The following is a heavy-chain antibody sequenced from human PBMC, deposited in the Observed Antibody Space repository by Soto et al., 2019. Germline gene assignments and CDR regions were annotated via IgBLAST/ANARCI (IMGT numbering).Heavy chain of an antibody. CDR3: GRVVEGATRHTDPDS. Sequence: SETLSLTCTVSGVSIHNSHSFWAWIRHPPGKGLQFIASVYHNGGAHCNSSLKSRVTISVDTANNQVSLRMRSLTAADTAFYYCGRVVEGATRHTDPDSWGQGILVTVSS. J-gene: IGHJ5*01. V-gene: IGHV4-39*01. D-gene: IGHD2-21*01. CDR2: VYHNGGA. CDR1: GVSIHNSHSF.